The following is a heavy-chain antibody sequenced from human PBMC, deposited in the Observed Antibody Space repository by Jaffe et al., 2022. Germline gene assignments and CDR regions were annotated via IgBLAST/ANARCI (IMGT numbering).Heavy chain of an antibody. J-gene: IGHJ4*02. D-gene: IGHD3-10*01. CDR3: AKDNILHMVQGVIDLDY. CDR2: IRYDGSNK. CDR1: GFTFSSYG. Sequence: QVQLVESGGGVVQPGGSLRLSCAASGFTFSSYGMHWVRQAPGKGLEWVAFIRYDGSNKYYADSVKGRFTISRDNSKNTLYLQMNSLRAEDTAVYYCAKDNILHMVQGVIDLDYWGQGTLVTVSS. V-gene: IGHV3-30*02.